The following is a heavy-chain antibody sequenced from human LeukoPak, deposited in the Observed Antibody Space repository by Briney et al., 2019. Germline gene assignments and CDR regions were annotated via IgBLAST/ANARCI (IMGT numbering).Heavy chain of an antibody. Sequence: GGSLRLSCAASGFTFSSYAMSWVRQAPGKGLEWVSAISGSGGSTYSADSVKGRFTTSRDNSKNTLYLQLNSLRAEDTAVYYCAKAALALSSSWYLYFQHWGQGTLVTVSS. D-gene: IGHD6-13*01. CDR3: AKAALALSSSWYLYFQH. V-gene: IGHV3-23*01. J-gene: IGHJ1*01. CDR2: ISGSGGST. CDR1: GFTFSSYA.